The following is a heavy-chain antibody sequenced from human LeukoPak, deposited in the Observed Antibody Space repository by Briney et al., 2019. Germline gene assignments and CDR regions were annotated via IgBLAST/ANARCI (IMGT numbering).Heavy chain of an antibody. CDR3: ARDIDQGLPHFYYYYYYMGV. Sequence: PGGSLRLSCAASGFTFSSYSMNWVRQAPGKGLEWVSSISSSSSYIYYADSVKGRFAISRDNAKNSLYLQMNSLRAEDTAVYYCARDIDQGLPHFYYYYYYMGVWGKGTTVTVSS. V-gene: IGHV3-21*01. D-gene: IGHD5-12*01. J-gene: IGHJ6*03. CDR1: GFTFSSYS. CDR2: ISSSSSYI.